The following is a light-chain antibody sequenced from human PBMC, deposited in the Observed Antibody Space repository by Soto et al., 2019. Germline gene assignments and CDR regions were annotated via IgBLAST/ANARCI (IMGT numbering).Light chain of an antibody. CDR1: QAIGND. Sequence: AIQMTQSPSSLSASVGDRVTITCRASQAIGNDLGWYQQKPGNAPKLLIYAASSLQIRVPSRFSGSGSGTVFTLTISSLQPEDFATYYCLQEHNYPFTFGPGTTVDL. J-gene: IGKJ3*01. CDR3: LQEHNYPFT. V-gene: IGKV1-6*01. CDR2: AAS.